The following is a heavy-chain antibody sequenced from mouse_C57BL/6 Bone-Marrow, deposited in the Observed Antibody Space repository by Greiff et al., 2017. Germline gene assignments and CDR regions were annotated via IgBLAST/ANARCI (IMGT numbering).Heavy chain of an antibody. J-gene: IGHJ4*01. D-gene: IGHD1-1*01. V-gene: IGHV1-74*01. CDR1: GYTFTGYW. CDR3: AISVTTVPYAMDY. Sequence: QVQLQQPGAELVKPGASVKVSCKASGYTFTGYWMHWVKQRPGQGLEWIGRIHPSDSDTNYNQKFKGKATLTVDKSSSTAYMQLSSLTSEDSAVYYCAISVTTVPYAMDYWGQGTSVTVSS. CDR2: IHPSDSDT.